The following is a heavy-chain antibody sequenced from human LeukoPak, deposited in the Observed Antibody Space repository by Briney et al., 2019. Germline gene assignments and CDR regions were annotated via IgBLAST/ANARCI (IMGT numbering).Heavy chain of an antibody. J-gene: IGHJ4*02. V-gene: IGHV3-11*06. CDR2: ISSGSSYT. CDR1: GFTFSDYY. D-gene: IGHD3/OR15-3a*01. Sequence: PGGSLRLSCAASGFTFSDYYMSWIRQAPGKGLEWVSYISSGSSYTNYADSVKGRFTISRDNAKNSLYLQMNSLRAEDTAVYHCAREMRDLALDYWGQGTLVTVST. CDR3: AREMRDLALDY.